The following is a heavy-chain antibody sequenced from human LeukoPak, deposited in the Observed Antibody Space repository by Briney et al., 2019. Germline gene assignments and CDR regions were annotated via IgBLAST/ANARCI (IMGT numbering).Heavy chain of an antibody. CDR1: GGSISSYY. CDR2: IYTSGST. D-gene: IGHD3-10*02. J-gene: IGHJ6*03. V-gene: IGHV4-4*07. CDR3: ARDYVGNYYYYMDV. Sequence: PSETLSLTCTVSGGSISSYYWSWIRQPAGKRLEWIGRIYTSGSTNYNPSLKSRGTLSIDTSENQFSLQLTSVTAADTAVYYCARDYVGNYYYYMDVWGKGTTVTVSS.